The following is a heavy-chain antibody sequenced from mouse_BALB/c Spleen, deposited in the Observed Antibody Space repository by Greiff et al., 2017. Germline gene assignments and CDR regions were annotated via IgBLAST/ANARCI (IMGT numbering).Heavy chain of an antibody. D-gene: IGHD2-3*01. CDR2: IWSGGST. Sequence: QVQLKESGPGLVQPSQSLSITCTVSGFSLTSYGVHWVRQSPGKGLEWLGVIWSGGSTDYNAAFISRLSISKDNSKSQVFFKMNSLQANDTAIYYCAREMGDPFAYWGQGTLVTVSA. J-gene: IGHJ3*01. CDR3: AREMGDPFAY. V-gene: IGHV2-2*02. CDR1: GFSLTSYG.